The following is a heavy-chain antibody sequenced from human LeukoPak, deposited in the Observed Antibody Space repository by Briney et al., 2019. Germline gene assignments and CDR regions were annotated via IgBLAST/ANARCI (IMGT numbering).Heavy chain of an antibody. CDR2: LYIGGNT. J-gene: IGHJ4*02. Sequence: PGGSLRLSCVASGLSVSNNYMNWVRQAPGEGLEWVSALYIGGNTYYVDSVRGRFTISRDNSKNTLYLQMNSLRGEDTAIYYCMAAAGYNYGQCWGQGTLVTVSS. V-gene: IGHV3-53*01. D-gene: IGHD5-18*01. CDR1: GLSVSNNY. CDR3: MAAAGYNYGQC.